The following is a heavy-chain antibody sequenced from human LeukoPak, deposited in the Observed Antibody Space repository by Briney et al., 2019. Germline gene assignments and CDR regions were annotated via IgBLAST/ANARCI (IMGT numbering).Heavy chain of an antibody. J-gene: IGHJ4*02. CDR3: ARDLYDSSGYYPY. V-gene: IGHV3-21*01. D-gene: IGHD3-22*01. Sequence: PGGSLRLSCAASGLTVSSNYMNWVRQAPGKGLEWVSSISSSSNYIYYADSVKGRFTISRDNAKDSLYLQMNSLRAEDTAVYYCARDLYDSSGYYPYWGQGTLVTVSS. CDR1: GLTVSSNY. CDR2: ISSSSNYI.